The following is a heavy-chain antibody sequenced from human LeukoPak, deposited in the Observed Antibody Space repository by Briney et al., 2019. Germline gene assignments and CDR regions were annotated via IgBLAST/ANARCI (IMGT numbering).Heavy chain of an antibody. CDR1: GGSINSNY. CDR2: IYYSGST. Sequence: SETLSLTCTVSGGSINSNYWTWIRQPPGKGLEWIGSIYYSGSTYYNPSLKSRVTISVDTSKNQFSLKLSSVTAADTAVYYCARLSHSSSWYPNWFDPWGQGTLVTVSS. J-gene: IGHJ5*02. V-gene: IGHV4-59*05. CDR3: ARLSHSSSWYPNWFDP. D-gene: IGHD6-13*01.